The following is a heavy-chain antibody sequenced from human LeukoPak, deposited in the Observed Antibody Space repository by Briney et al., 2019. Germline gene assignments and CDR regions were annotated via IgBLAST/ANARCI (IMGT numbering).Heavy chain of an antibody. CDR2: ISYDGSNK. V-gene: IGHV3-30*18. Sequence: TGGSLRLSCAASGFTFSSYGMHWVRQAPGKGLEWVAVISYDGSNKYYADSVKGRFTISRDNSKNTLYLQMNSLRAEDTAVYYCANLYSSFDYWGQGTLVTVSS. D-gene: IGHD6-13*01. CDR1: GFTFSSYG. CDR3: ANLYSSFDY. J-gene: IGHJ4*02.